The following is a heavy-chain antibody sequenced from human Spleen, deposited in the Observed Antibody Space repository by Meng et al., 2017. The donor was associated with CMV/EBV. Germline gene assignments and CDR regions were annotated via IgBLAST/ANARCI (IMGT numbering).Heavy chain of an antibody. Sequence: SVKVSCKASGYTFTSYDINWVRQATGQGLEWMGGIIPMIDIPNYAQKMQGRVTITADKFTSTAYMELTSLRSEDTAIYYCAKSSGGLAVPLDSWGQGTLVTVSS. CDR1: GYTFTSYD. CDR3: AKSSGGLAVPLDS. J-gene: IGHJ4*02. D-gene: IGHD3-3*02. V-gene: IGHV1-69*10. CDR2: IIPMIDIP.